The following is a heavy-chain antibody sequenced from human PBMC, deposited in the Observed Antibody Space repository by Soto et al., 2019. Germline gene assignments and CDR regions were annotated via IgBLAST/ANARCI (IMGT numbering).Heavy chain of an antibody. J-gene: IGHJ2*01. CDR2: IWYDGINK. Sequence: QVQLVESGGGVVQPGRSLRLSCAASGFTFRNYGMHWVRQAPGKGLEWVALIWYDGINKFYTDSGKGRFTLSIDNSKSTLHLQMNSLRAEDTAVYYCTRDVSSRYFDLWGRGSLVTVSS. CDR3: TRDVSSRYFDL. CDR1: GFTFRNYG. V-gene: IGHV3-33*01.